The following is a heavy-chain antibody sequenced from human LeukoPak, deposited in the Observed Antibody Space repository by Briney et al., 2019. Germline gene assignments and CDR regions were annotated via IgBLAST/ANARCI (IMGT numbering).Heavy chain of an antibody. Sequence: PGGSLRLSCAASGFTSSRFWMSWMRQAPGKGLEWVANIKYDGYEEYYVDSVKGRFTISRDNAKNSLYLQLNSLRVEDTAVYYCKSGGAAPGSFDYWGQGTLVTVSP. CDR1: GFTSSRFW. J-gene: IGHJ4*02. CDR3: KSGGAAPGSFDY. D-gene: IGHD2-8*02. V-gene: IGHV3-7*01. CDR2: IKYDGYEE.